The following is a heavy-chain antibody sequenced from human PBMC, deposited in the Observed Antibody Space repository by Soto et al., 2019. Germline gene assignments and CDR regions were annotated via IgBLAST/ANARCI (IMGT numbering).Heavy chain of an antibody. Sequence: PSETLSLTCSVSGASIACGSYYWSWVRQPPGKGLELIGYIPSRGRPFYNPSLTSRGTISADSSKNQLSLQLTSVTAADTAVYYCVRDQYSGYDFALWGQGNLVT. CDR1: GASIACGSYY. D-gene: IGHD5-12*01. CDR2: IPSRGRP. V-gene: IGHV4-30-4*01. J-gene: IGHJ5*02. CDR3: VRDQYSGYDFAL.